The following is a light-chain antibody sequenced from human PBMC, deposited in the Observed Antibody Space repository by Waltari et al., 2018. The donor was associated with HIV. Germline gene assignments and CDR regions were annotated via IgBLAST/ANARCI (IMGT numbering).Light chain of an antibody. CDR3: SSYGGNSNVV. Sequence: QSALTQPPSASGSPGQSVTISCTGTSSDVGDYNYVSWYQQHPGKAPKRMSVEVNKRSSGVPDRFSGSKSGNTASLTVSGLQAEDEAEDFCSSYGGNSNVVFGGGTKLTVL. V-gene: IGLV2-8*01. J-gene: IGLJ2*01. CDR2: EVN. CDR1: SSDVGDYNY.